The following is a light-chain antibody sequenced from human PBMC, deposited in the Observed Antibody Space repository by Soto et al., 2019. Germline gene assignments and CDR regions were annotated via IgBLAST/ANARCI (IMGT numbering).Light chain of an antibody. CDR1: SSNFGAGFD. V-gene: IGLV1-40*01. Sequence: QSVLTQPPSVSGAPGQWVTISCTGSSSNFGAGFDVHWYQQLPGTAPKLLIYAITNRPSGVPDRFSGSKSGTSASLAITGLQAEDEAVYYCQSYDRSLSGYVLGPGTKVTVL. CDR3: QSYDRSLSGYV. CDR2: AIT. J-gene: IGLJ1*01.